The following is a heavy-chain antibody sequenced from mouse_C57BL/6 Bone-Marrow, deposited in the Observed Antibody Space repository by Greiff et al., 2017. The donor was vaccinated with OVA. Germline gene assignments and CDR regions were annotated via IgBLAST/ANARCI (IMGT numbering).Heavy chain of an antibody. V-gene: IGHV5-6*02. CDR2: ISSGGSYT. CDR1: GFTFSSYG. D-gene: IGHD2-5*01. CDR3: ARPHVLYSNYVWYLDV. J-gene: IGHJ1*03. Sequence: EVKLVESGGDLVKPGGSLKLSCAASGFTFSSYGMSWVRQTPDKRLEWVATISSGGSYTYYPDSVKGRFTISRDNAKNTLYLQMSSLKSEDTAMYYCARPHVLYSNYVWYLDVWGTGTTVTVSS.